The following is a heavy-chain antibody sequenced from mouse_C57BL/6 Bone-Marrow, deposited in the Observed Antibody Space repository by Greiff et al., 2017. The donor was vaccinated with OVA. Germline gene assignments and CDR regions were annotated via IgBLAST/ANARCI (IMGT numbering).Heavy chain of an antibody. Sequence: VKLVESGAELARPGASVKLSCKASGYTFTSYGISWVKQRTGQGLEWIGEIYPRSGNTYYNEKFKGKATLTADKSSSTAYMELRSLTSEDSAVYFCARYYGSSYRNYWGQGTTLTVSS. V-gene: IGHV1-81*01. J-gene: IGHJ2*01. CDR2: IYPRSGNT. D-gene: IGHD1-1*01. CDR3: ARYYGSSYRNY. CDR1: GYTFTSYG.